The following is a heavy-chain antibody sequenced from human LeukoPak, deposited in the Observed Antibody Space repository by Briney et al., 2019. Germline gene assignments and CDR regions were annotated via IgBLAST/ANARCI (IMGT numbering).Heavy chain of an antibody. CDR3: ASYPLSYSNNLHYYFDH. CDR1: VYTFTGYY. Sequence: TLKVSCTASVYTFTGYYLHWVRQAPGHELEWMGWIKGSNGITNHAQKLQGRVTMTPDTSTSTGYMELRSLRSDATAVYYCASYPLSYSNNLHYYFDHWGQGKLFTVSS. CDR2: IKGSNGIT. V-gene: IGHV1-18*04. J-gene: IGHJ4*02. D-gene: IGHD1-1*01.